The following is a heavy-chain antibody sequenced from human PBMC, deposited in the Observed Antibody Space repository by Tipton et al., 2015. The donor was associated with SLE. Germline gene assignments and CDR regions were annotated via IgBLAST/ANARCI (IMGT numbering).Heavy chain of an antibody. V-gene: IGHV4-59*01. Sequence: TLSLTCAIYGGSYSHYSWSWIRQSPGEGLEWIGYVYSSGSTHYNPSLKSRVTISVDASKNQFSLRLTSVTAADTAVYYCARRHFDTSGYYRGAFDIWGQGTMVTVSS. D-gene: IGHD3-22*01. CDR3: ARRHFDTSGYYRGAFDI. CDR2: VYSSGST. J-gene: IGHJ3*02. CDR1: GGSYSHYS.